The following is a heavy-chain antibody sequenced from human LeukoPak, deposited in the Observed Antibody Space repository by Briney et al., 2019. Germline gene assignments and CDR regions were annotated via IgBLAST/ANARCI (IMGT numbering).Heavy chain of an antibody. V-gene: IGHV3-21*04. CDR3: AKRGVTTMVRGVIED. CDR1: GFTFSSYT. D-gene: IGHD3-10*01. CDR2: ISSSSYI. Sequence: GGSLRLSCAASGFTFSSYTMNWVRQAPGKGLEWVSSISSSSYIYYADSVKGRFSISRDNAKKSLYLQMNSLRAEDTAIYHCAKRGVTTMVRGVIEDWGQGTLVTVSS. J-gene: IGHJ4*02.